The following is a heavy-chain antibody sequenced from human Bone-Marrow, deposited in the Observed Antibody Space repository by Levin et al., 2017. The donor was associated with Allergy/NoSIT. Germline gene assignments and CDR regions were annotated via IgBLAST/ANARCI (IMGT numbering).Heavy chain of an antibody. CDR3: ARLTGDCSGGACLSRYFYYYMDV. CDR1: GYTFSDYG. D-gene: IGHD2-15*01. CDR2: INVNNGHT. V-gene: IGHV1-18*01. J-gene: IGHJ6*03. Sequence: ASVKVSCKASGYTFSDYGISWVRQAPGQGLEWMGWINVNNGHTNYVQKFQGRVTMTTDTSTRTAYMELRSLRSDDTAIYYCARLTGDCSGGACLSRYFYYYMDVWGKGTTVTVSS.